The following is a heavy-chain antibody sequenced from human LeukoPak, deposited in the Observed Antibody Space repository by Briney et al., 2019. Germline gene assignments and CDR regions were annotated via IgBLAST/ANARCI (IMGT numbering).Heavy chain of an antibody. V-gene: IGHV3-23*01. J-gene: IGHJ4*02. CDR1: GFTFSDYT. CDR3: AFSPLGFNYGFAY. D-gene: IGHD5-18*01. CDR2: VSDTGGST. Sequence: GGSLRLSCAASGFTFSDYTMNWVRQAPGKGLEWVSAVSDTGGSTYYAASVRGRFSIYRDDSQSTLYLQMNNLRADDSAIYYCAFSPLGFNYGFAYWGQGTLVTVSS.